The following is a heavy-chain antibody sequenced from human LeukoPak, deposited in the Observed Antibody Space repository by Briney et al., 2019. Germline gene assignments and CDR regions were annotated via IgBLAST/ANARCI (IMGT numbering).Heavy chain of an antibody. Sequence: SQTLSLTCAISGDSVSSNSVTWNWIRQSPSRGLEWLGRTYYRSTWYNDYAVSVRGRITVNPDASKNQFSLHLNSVTPEDTAVYYCARRLTQYDCFDPWGQGILVTVSP. CDR1: GDSVSSNSVT. V-gene: IGHV6-1*01. CDR2: TYYRSTWYN. D-gene: IGHD2-2*01. CDR3: ARRLTQYDCFDP. J-gene: IGHJ5*02.